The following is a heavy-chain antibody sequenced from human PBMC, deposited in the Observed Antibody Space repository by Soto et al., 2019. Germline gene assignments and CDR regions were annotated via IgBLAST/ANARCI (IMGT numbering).Heavy chain of an antibody. CDR1: GGSFSSYY. V-gene: IGHV4-59*12. CDR3: ARGVHLNVIVVVPAAIATQLCYLDY. Sequence: SETLSLTCTVYGGSFSSYYWSWIRQPPGKGLEWIGDIYYSGSTNYNPSLKSRVTISVDTSKNQFSLKLSSVTAADTAVYYCARGVHLNVIVVVPAAIATQLCYLDYWGQGTLVTVSS. J-gene: IGHJ4*02. CDR2: IYYSGST. D-gene: IGHD2-2*01.